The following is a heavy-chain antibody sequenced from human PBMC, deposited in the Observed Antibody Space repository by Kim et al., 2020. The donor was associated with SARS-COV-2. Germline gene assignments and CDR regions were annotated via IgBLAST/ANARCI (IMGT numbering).Heavy chain of an antibody. V-gene: IGHV3-15*01. D-gene: IGHD6-19*01. Sequence: GGSLRLSCAASGFTFSNAWMSWVRQAPGKGLEWVGRIKSKTDGGTTDYAAPVKGRFTISRDDSKNTLYLQMNSLKTEGTAVYYCTTDLGSSGYTARLGDAFDIWGRGTMVTVSS. J-gene: IGHJ3*02. CDR1: GFTFSNAW. CDR3: TTDLGSSGYTARLGDAFDI. CDR2: IKSKTDGGTT.